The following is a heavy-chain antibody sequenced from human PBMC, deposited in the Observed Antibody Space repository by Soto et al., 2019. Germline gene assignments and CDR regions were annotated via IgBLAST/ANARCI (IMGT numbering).Heavy chain of an antibody. CDR1: GFTFSDYY. V-gene: IGHV3-11*05. CDR3: ARGHHRYSGYDYVDY. CDR2: ISSSSSYT. J-gene: IGHJ4*02. Sequence: QVQLVESGGGLVKPGGSLRLSCVASGFTFSDYYMSWIRQAPGKGLEWVSYISSSSSYTNYADSVKGRFTISRDNAKNSLYLQMNSRRAEDTAVYYCARGHHRYSGYDYVDYWGQGTLVTVSS. D-gene: IGHD5-12*01.